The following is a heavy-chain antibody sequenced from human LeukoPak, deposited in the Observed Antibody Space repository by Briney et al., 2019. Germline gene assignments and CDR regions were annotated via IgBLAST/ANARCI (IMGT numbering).Heavy chain of an antibody. CDR3: AAGYCSSTSCYGFDY. Sequence: GASVIVSCKASGYTFSRHGFSWVRQAPGQGLEWMGWISGYNGDTIYAQKFQGRVTMTEDTSTDTAYMELSSLRSEDTAVYYCAAGYCSSTSCYGFDYWGQGTLVTVSS. CDR2: ISGYNGDT. D-gene: IGHD2-2*01. V-gene: IGHV1-18*01. J-gene: IGHJ4*02. CDR1: GYTFSRHG.